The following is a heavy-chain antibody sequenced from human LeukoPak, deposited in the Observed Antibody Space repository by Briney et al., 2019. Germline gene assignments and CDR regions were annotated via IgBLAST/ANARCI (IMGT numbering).Heavy chain of an antibody. CDR3: AKDMGEGGTYYLDC. CDR2: ISGSGGRT. V-gene: IGHV3-23*01. CDR1: GFTFSSYA. J-gene: IGHJ4*02. Sequence: GGSLRLSCTASGFTFSSYAMTWVRQPPGKVLELVSGISGSGGRTYFADSVKGRFTISRDNSKNILYLQMNSLRIEDTAIYFCAKDMGEGGTYYLDCWGPGTLVTVSS. D-gene: IGHD3-16*01.